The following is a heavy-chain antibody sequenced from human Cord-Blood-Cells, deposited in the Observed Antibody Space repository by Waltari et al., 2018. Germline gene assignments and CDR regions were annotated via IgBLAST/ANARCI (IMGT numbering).Heavy chain of an antibody. J-gene: IGHJ4*02. CDR3: ARGAWYSSSWYYFDY. CDR2: INHSGST. D-gene: IGHD6-13*01. CDR1: GGSFSGYY. Sequence: QVQLQQWGAGLLKPSETLSLTCAVYGGSFSGYYWSWIRQPPGNGMEWIGEINHSGSTNYNPSLKSRVTISVDTSKNQFSLKLSSVTAADTAVYYCARGAWYSSSWYYFDYWGQGTLVTVSS. V-gene: IGHV4-34*01.